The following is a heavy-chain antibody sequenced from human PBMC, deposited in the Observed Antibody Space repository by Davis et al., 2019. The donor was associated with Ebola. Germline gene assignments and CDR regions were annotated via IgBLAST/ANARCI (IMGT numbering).Heavy chain of an antibody. J-gene: IGHJ6*02. CDR2: IYYSGST. CDR3: ARDGRGYYGMDV. D-gene: IGHD1-26*01. Sequence: MPSETLSLTCTVSGGSISSYYWSWIRQPPGKGLEWIGYIYYSGSTNYNPSPKSRVTISVDTSKNQFSLKLSSVTAADTAVYYCARDGRGYYGMDVWGQGTTVTVSS. CDR1: GGSISSYY. V-gene: IGHV4-59*01.